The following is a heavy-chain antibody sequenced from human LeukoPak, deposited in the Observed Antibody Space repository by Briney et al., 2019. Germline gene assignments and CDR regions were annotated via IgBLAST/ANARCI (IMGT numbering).Heavy chain of an antibody. CDR3: AKTLWNEGNSFDY. J-gene: IGHJ4*02. CDR2: ISYDGSNK. V-gene: IGHV3-30*18. CDR1: GFTFSSYG. Sequence: PGGSLRLSCAASGFTFSSYGMHWVRQAPGKGLEWVAVISYDGSNKYYADSVKGRFTISRDNAKNSLYLQMNSLRAEDTALYYCAKTLWNEGNSFDYWGQGTLVTVSS. D-gene: IGHD1-1*01.